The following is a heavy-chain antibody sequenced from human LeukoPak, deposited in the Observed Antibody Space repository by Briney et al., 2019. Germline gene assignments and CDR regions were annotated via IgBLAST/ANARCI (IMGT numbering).Heavy chain of an antibody. CDR1: GYIFTDYY. D-gene: IGHD6-6*01. J-gene: IGHJ5*02. V-gene: IGHV1-2*02. Sequence: ASVRVSCKASGYIFTDYYVHWVRPAPGQGLEWMGLINPNSGGTNFAQKFQGRVTMTRDTSITTAYMELSRLSSDDTAVYYCARGWQINSSGGFVDPWGQGTLVTVSA. CDR3: ARGWQINSSGGFVDP. CDR2: INPNSGGT.